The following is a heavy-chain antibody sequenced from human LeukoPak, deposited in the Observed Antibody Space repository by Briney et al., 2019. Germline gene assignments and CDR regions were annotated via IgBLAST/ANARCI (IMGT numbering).Heavy chain of an antibody. CDR3: AKEEAYGDYDY. Sequence: PGGSLTLSCAASGFTFSGYDMSWVRQAPGKGLEWVSGIIDSGGSTYYADSVKGRFTISRDNSKNTLYLQMNSLRAEDTAVYYCAKEEAYGDYDYWGQGTLVTVSS. J-gene: IGHJ4*02. D-gene: IGHD4-17*01. CDR1: GFTFSGYD. V-gene: IGHV3-23*01. CDR2: IIDSGGST.